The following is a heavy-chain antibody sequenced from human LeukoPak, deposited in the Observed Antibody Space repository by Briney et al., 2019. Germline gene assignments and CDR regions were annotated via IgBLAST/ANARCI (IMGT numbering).Heavy chain of an antibody. Sequence: ASVKVSCKASGYTFTSYGISWVRQAPGQGLEWMGIINPSGGSTSYAQKFQGRVTMTRDTSTSTVYMELSSLRSEDTAVYYCARAEGPRNAFDIWGQGTMVTVSS. J-gene: IGHJ3*02. CDR2: INPSGGST. V-gene: IGHV1-46*01. CDR3: ARAEGPRNAFDI. CDR1: GYTFTSYG.